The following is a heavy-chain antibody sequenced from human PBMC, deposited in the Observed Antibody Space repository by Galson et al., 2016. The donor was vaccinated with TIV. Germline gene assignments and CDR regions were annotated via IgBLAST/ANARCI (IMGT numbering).Heavy chain of an antibody. CDR1: GGTFSSDA. Sequence: SVKVSCKASGGTFSSDAISWVRQAPGQGLEWMGGIIPMFKIADYAQKFQGRVTISADEFPSAAYMELSSLRFEDTAVYYWARARGYNFENAFHIWGQGTMVTVSS. CDR3: ARARGYNFENAFHI. CDR2: IIPMFKIA. V-gene: IGHV1-69*13. D-gene: IGHD5-18*01. J-gene: IGHJ3*02.